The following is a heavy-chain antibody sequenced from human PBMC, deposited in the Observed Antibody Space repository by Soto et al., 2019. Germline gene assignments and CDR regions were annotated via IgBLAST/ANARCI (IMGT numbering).Heavy chain of an antibody. J-gene: IGHJ5*02. D-gene: IGHD3-10*01. CDR1: GGSISSGGYY. CDR2: IYYSGST. Sequence: QVQLQESGPGLVKRSQTLSLTCTVSGGSISSGGYYWSWIRQQPGKGLEWIGYIYYSGSTYYNPSRKSRATISADTSKNQFSLKRSSVTAADTAVYYCARERDTKVRGDTNWFDPWGHGTLVTVSS. CDR3: ARERDTKVRGDTNWFDP. V-gene: IGHV4-31*03.